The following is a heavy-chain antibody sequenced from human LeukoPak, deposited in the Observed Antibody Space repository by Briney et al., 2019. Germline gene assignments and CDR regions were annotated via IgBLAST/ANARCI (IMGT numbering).Heavy chain of an antibody. CDR3: AREARGTSAAFDI. J-gene: IGHJ3*02. D-gene: IGHD2-8*01. CDR1: GFTLSYYW. CDR2: IQEDGSNR. V-gene: IGHV3-7*01. Sequence: GGSLRLSCAASGFTLSYYWMSWVRQAPGKGLEWVANIQEDGSNRYYVGSVKGRFTISRDNAKNSVYLQMNSLRAEDTAVYYCAREARGTSAAFDIWGQGTMVTVS.